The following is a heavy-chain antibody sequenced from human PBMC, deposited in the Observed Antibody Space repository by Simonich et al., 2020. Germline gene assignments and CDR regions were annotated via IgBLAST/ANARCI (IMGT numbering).Heavy chain of an antibody. J-gene: IGHJ4*02. CDR3: ARHDRWLQFYFDY. V-gene: IGHV4-59*08. CDR1: GGSISSYY. CDR2: IYYSGST. D-gene: IGHD5-12*01. Sequence: QVQLQESGPGLVKPSETLSLTCTVSGGSISSYYWSWFRQPPGKGLGWIGYIYYSGSTNYNPSLKSRVTISVDTSKNQFSLKLSSVTAADTAVYYCARHDRWLQFYFDYWGQGTLVTVSS.